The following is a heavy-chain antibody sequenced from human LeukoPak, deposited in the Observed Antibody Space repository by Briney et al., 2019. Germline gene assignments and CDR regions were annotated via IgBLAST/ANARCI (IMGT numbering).Heavy chain of an antibody. D-gene: IGHD3-10*01. J-gene: IGHJ6*02. CDR1: GGTFSSYA. CDR2: IIPIFGTA. CDR3: ARDRSYYYGSGSYYRQMMDYYGMDV. Sequence: SVKVSCKASGGTFSSYAISWVRQAPGQGLEWMGGIIPIFGTANYAQKFQGRVTITADESTSTAYMELSSLRSEDTAVYYCARDRSYYYGSGSYYRQMMDYYGMDVWGQGTTVTVSS. V-gene: IGHV1-69*13.